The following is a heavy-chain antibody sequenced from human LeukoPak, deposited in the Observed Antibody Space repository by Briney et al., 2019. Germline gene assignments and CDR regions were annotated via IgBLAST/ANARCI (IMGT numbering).Heavy chain of an antibody. CDR3: ARLIDYGGYYFYYYMDV. Sequence: SETLSLTCTVSGGSFSISDSYWGWIRQPPGRGLEWIGNICSSGSPHYTPVLKSRVTISVDTHKRHLSLKLSSVTAADTAVYYCARLIDYGGYYFYYYMDVWRKGPTVTVSS. V-gene: IGHV4-39*02. D-gene: IGHD4-17*01. CDR1: GGSFSISDSY. J-gene: IGHJ6*03. CDR2: ICSSGSP.